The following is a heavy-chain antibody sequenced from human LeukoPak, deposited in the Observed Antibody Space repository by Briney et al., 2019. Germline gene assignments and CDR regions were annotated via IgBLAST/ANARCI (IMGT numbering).Heavy chain of an antibody. V-gene: IGHV3-53*01. Sequence: GGSLRLSCAASGFTVSSNYMSWVRQAPGKGLEWVSVIYSGGSTYYADSVKGRFTIPRDNSKNTLYLQMNSLRAEDTAVYYCAKRSYYYDSSGYPLGYWGQGTLVTVSS. CDR3: AKRSYYYDSSGYPLGY. CDR2: IYSGGST. D-gene: IGHD3-22*01. J-gene: IGHJ4*02. CDR1: GFTVSSNY.